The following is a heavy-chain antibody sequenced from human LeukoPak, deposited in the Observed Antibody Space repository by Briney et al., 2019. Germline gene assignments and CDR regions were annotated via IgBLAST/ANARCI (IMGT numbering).Heavy chain of an antibody. Sequence: PGGSLRLSCAASGFTFTSYAMSWIRQAPGKGLEWVSSIGGGGVDTYYAGSVKGRFTISRDISKYTLYLQMNSLRVEDTAVYYCAKDPPTTGTTFDNWGRGTLVTVSS. V-gene: IGHV3-23*01. J-gene: IGHJ4*02. CDR1: GFTFTSYA. CDR2: IGGGGVDT. CDR3: AKDPPTTGTTFDN. D-gene: IGHD1-1*01.